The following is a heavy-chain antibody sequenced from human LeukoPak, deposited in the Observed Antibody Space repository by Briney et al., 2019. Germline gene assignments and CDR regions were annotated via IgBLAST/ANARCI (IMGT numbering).Heavy chain of an antibody. CDR2: IYPGDSDT. D-gene: IGHD6-19*01. V-gene: IGHV5-51*01. J-gene: IGHJ4*02. CDR3: ARPYDSGWTGFEY. CDR1: GYSFPSHW. Sequence: PGESLKISCKGSGYSFPSHWTAWVRQMPGKGLEWMGIIYPGDSDTRYSPSFQGQVTISADKSISTAYLQWSSLKASDTAMYYCARPYDSGWTGFEYWGQGTLVTVSS.